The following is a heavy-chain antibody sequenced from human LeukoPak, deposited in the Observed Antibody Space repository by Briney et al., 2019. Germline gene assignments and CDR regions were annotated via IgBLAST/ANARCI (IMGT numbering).Heavy chain of an antibody. CDR1: GFTFSSYA. CDR3: VRDYDHCGGDC. J-gene: IGHJ4*02. V-gene: IGHV3-30*04. Sequence: GRSLRLSCAASGFTFSSYAMHWVRQAPGKGLEWVAVISYDGSNKYYADSVKGRFTISRDNSKNTLYLQMNSLRAEDTAVYYCVRDYDHCGGDCFGQGTLVTVSS. D-gene: IGHD2-21*01. CDR2: ISYDGSNK.